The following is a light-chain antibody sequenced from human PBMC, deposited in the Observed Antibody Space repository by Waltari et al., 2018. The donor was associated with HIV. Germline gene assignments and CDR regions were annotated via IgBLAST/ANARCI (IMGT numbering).Light chain of an antibody. V-gene: IGKV1-39*01. J-gene: IGKJ2*01. Sequence: IQMPQSPSSLSAFVVDSVTITCRASHSISTYLNWYQQRPGKAPNLLIYKASNLQSGIPSRFSGSGSGTDFTLTISSLQPEDFATYYCQQSFSTMFTFGQGTRLHIK. CDR1: HSISTY. CDR2: KAS. CDR3: QQSFSTMFT.